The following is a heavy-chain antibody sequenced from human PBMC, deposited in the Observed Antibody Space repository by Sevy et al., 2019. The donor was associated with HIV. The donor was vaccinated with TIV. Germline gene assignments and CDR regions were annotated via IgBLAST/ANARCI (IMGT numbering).Heavy chain of an antibody. V-gene: IGHV3-30-3*01. CDR2: ISFDGGNK. D-gene: IGHD5-12*01. Sequence: GGSLRLSCAASGFSLSDYAIHWARQGPVKGLEWLTVISFDGGNKYYADSVKGRFTISRENSKNTVSLRMNSLRPDDTALYYCARGPYNSGLRLDFWGRGILVTVSS. J-gene: IGHJ4*02. CDR3: ARGPYNSGLRLDF. CDR1: GFSLSDYA.